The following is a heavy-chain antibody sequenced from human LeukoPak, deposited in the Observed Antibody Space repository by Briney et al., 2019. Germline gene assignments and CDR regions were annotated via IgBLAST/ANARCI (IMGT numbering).Heavy chain of an antibody. CDR1: GFTFDDYA. D-gene: IGHD6-13*01. Sequence: GRSLRLSCAASGFTFDDYAMHWVRQAPGKGLEGGSGISWNSGSIGYADSVKGRFTISRDNAKNSLYLQMNSLRAEDMALYYCAKDLYSSSWYYFDYWGQGTLVTVSS. CDR3: AKDLYSSSWYYFDY. V-gene: IGHV3-9*03. J-gene: IGHJ4*02. CDR2: ISWNSGSI.